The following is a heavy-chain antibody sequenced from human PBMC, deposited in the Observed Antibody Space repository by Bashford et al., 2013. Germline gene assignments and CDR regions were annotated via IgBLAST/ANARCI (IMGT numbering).Heavy chain of an antibody. CDR3: AATRLRGYPYYFDY. V-gene: IGHV4-59*01. D-gene: IGHD5-24*01. Sequence: SETLSLTCTVSGGSISSYYWSWIRQPAGKGLEWIGYIYYTGSSDSSPSLKSRVTQSIDTSKKQFSLKLRSVTATDTAVYYCAATRLRGYPYYFDYWGQGTLVTVSS. J-gene: IGHJ4*02. CDR1: GGSISSYY. CDR2: IYYTGSS.